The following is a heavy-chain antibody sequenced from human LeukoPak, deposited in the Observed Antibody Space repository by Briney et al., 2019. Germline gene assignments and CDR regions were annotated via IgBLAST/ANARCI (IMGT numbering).Heavy chain of an antibody. CDR1: GFTFSAYG. J-gene: IGHJ3*01. Sequence: GKSLRLSCAASGFTFSAYGMQWVRQAPGKGLEWVAVISNDGDNKYYANSVKGRFTISRDSSKNTLYLQMNSLRPEDTAVYSCAKDLTTLFLASDVWGLGTMVTVSS. CDR2: ISNDGDNK. D-gene: IGHD4-11*01. V-gene: IGHV3-30*18. CDR3: AKDLTTLFLASDV.